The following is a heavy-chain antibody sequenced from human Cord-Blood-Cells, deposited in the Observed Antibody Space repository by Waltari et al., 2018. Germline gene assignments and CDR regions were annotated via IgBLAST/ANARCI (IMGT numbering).Heavy chain of an antibody. V-gene: IGHV1-69*01. D-gene: IGHD1-26*01. CDR2: VIPISGTA. Sequence: QVQLVQSGAEVKKPGSSVKVSCKASGGTFSSYAISWVRQAPGQGLEWMGGVIPISGTANYAQKFQGRVTMTADESTSTAYMELSSRRSEDTAVYYCARDGSGSYYFAFDIWGQGTMVTVSS. CDR1: GGTFSSYA. CDR3: ARDGSGSYYFAFDI. J-gene: IGHJ3*02.